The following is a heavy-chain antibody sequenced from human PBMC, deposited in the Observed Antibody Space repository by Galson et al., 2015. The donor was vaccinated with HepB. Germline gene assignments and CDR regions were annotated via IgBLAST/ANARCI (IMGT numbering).Heavy chain of an antibody. D-gene: IGHD3-10*01. CDR3: ARDHTMVRGVIPEYYFDY. CDR1: GYTFTSYY. CDR2: INPSGGST. V-gene: IGHV1-46*01. Sequence: SVKVSCKASGYTFTSYYMHWVRQAPGQGLEWMGIINPSGGSTSYAQKFQGRVTMTRDTSTSTVYMELSSLRSEDTAVYYCARDHTMVRGVIPEYYFDYWGQGTLVTVSS. J-gene: IGHJ4*02.